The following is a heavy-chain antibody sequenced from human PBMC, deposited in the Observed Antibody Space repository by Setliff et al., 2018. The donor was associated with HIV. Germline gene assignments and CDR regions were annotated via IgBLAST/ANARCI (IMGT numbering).Heavy chain of an antibody. V-gene: IGHV4-39*07. CDR2: IYYSGST. D-gene: IGHD6-19*01. CDR1: GGSISSSSYY. J-gene: IGHJ4*02. Sequence: PSETLSLTCTVSGGSISSSSYYWGWIRQPPGKGLECIGSIYYSGSTYYNPSLKSRVTISVDPSKNQFSLKLSSVTAADTAVYYCAREFSGWYGGNCFDYWGQGTLVTVSS. CDR3: AREFSGWYGGNCFDY.